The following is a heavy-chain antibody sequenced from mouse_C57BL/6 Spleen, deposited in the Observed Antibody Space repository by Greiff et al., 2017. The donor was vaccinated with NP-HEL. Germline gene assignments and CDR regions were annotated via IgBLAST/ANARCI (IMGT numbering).Heavy chain of an antibody. V-gene: IGHV1-53*01. CDR1: GYTFTSYW. J-gene: IGHJ2*01. CDR3: VITTVGNCFDY. Sequence: VQLQQPGTELVKPGASVKLSCKASGYTFTSYWMHWVKQRPGQGLEWIGNINPSNGGTYYNEKFKSKATLTVAKSSSTAYMQLSSLTSEDSAVYYCVITTVGNCFDYWGQGTTLTVSS. CDR2: INPSNGGT. D-gene: IGHD1-1*01.